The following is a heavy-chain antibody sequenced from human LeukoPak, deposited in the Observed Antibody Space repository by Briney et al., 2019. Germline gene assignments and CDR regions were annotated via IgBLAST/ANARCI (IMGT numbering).Heavy chain of an antibody. CDR1: GFTFSSYS. D-gene: IGHD4-17*01. Sequence: GGSLRLSCAASGFTFSSYSMNWVRQAPGKGLEWVSSISSSSSYIYYADSVKGRFTISRDNAKNSLYLQINSLRAEDTAVYYCARVGDMTTVTTDYWGQGTLVTVSS. V-gene: IGHV3-21*01. CDR2: ISSSSSYI. J-gene: IGHJ4*02. CDR3: ARVGDMTTVTTDY.